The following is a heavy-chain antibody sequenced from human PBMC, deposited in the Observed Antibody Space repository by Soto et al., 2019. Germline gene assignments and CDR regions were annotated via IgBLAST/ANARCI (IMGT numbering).Heavy chain of an antibody. D-gene: IGHD4-17*01. CDR2: VYYTGDT. Sequence: QVQLQQSGPRLVKPSETLSLTYTVSSGPDRSHNWGWIRQPPGRGLEWIGYVYYTGDTAYNPSHMSRVSTSADTSTNDSSLTLSSVTAADSAVYYCVRQGIDYLQGLGDVWGQGTTVSVSS. V-gene: IGHV4-59*08. CDR3: VRQGIDYLQGLGDV. J-gene: IGHJ6*02. CDR1: SGPDRSHN.